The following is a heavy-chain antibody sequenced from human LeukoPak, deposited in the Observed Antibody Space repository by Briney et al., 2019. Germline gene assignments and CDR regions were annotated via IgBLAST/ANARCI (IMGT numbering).Heavy chain of an antibody. Sequence: GASVKVSCKASGYTFTGYYMHWVRQAPGQGLEWMGWINPNSGDTNYAQKFQGRVTMTRDTSISTAYMELSRLRSDDTAVYYCARDEVTISSTNWFDPWGQGTLVTVSS. D-gene: IGHD3-3*01. CDR3: ARDEVTISSTNWFDP. J-gene: IGHJ5*02. CDR2: INPNSGDT. CDR1: GYTFTGYY. V-gene: IGHV1-2*02.